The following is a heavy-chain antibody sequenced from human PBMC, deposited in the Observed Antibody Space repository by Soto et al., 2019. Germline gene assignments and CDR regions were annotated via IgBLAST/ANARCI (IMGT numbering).Heavy chain of an antibody. Sequence: GKSLKLSCEVSGYSFTSYWIGCVRQMPGKGLEWMGIIYPGDSDTRYSPSFQGQVTISADKSISTAYLQWSSLKASDTAMYYCARICSSTSYNYYYYGMDVWGQGTTVTVSS. V-gene: IGHV5-51*03. D-gene: IGHD2-2*01. CDR2: IYPGDSDT. J-gene: IGHJ6*02. CDR3: ARICSSTSYNYYYYGMDV. CDR1: GYSFTSYW.